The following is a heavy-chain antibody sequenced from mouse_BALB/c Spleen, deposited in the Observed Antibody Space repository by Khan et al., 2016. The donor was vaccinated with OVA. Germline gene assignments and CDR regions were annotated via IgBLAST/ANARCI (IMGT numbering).Heavy chain of an antibody. CDR2: INPSTGYT. D-gene: IGHD1-1*01. V-gene: IGHV1-7*01. Sequence: QVQLKQSGAELAKPGASVKMSCKASGYTFINYCILWVKQRPGQGLEWIGYINPSTGYTEYNQNFKDKATLTADKSSSTAYMQLSSLTSEDSAVYYCARRGLRWNFDYWGQGTTLTVSS. J-gene: IGHJ2*01. CDR1: GYTFINYC. CDR3: ARRGLRWNFDY.